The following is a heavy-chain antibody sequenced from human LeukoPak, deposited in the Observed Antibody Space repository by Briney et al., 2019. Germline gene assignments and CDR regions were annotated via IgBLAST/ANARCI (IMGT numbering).Heavy chain of an antibody. J-gene: IGHJ4*02. V-gene: IGHV3-23*01. Sequence: GGSLSLSCAASGFTFSNYWMSWVRQAPGKGLEWVSAISGSGGSTYYADSVKGRFTISRDNSKNTLYLQMNSLRAEDTAVYYCAKWLRYFDWLLPHFDYWGQGTLVTVSS. CDR2: ISGSGGST. CDR1: GFTFSNYW. D-gene: IGHD3-9*01. CDR3: AKWLRYFDWLLPHFDY.